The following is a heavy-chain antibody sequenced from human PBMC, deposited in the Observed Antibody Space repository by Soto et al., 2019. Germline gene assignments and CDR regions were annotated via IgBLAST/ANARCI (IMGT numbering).Heavy chain of an antibody. CDR2: IYYSGST. J-gene: IGHJ4*02. Sequence: SETLSLTCTVSGGSISSGDYYWSWIRQPPGKGLEWIGYIYYSGSTYYNPSLKSRVTISVDTSKNQFSLKLSSVTAADTAVYYCARGGALVGAPPGLFAYWGQGTLVTVSS. V-gene: IGHV4-30-4*01. CDR3: ARGGALVGAPPGLFAY. D-gene: IGHD1-26*01. CDR1: GGSISSGDYY.